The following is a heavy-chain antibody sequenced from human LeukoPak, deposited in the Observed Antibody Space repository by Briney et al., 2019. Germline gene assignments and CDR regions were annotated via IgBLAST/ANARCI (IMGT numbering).Heavy chain of an antibody. D-gene: IGHD6-13*01. CDR1: GGSISSSSYY. V-gene: IGHV4-39*01. CDR3: AGARRQRLVPYYFDS. J-gene: IGHJ4*02. CDR2: IYYSGST. Sequence: SETLSLTCTVSGGSISSSSYYWGWIRQPPGKGLEWIGSIYYSGSTYYNPSLKSRVTISVDTSKNQFSLKLTSVSAADTAVYFCAGARRQRLVPYYFDSWGQGTLVTVSS.